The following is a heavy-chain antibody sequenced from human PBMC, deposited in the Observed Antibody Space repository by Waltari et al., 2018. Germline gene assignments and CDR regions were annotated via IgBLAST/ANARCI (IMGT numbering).Heavy chain of an antibody. V-gene: IGHV3-33*01. CDR3: ARDRGNSWYSFHD. D-gene: IGHD6-13*01. CDR2: IWHDGSNK. J-gene: IGHJ4*02. Sequence: QVQLVESGGGVVQPGRSLRLSCAASGFTFSSYGMTWVRQAPGKGLEWVAIIWHDGSNKYYAASVKGRFTISRDNSKNTLYLQMNSLRVDDTAVYYCARDRGNSWYSFHDWGQGNLVTVSS. CDR1: GFTFSSYG.